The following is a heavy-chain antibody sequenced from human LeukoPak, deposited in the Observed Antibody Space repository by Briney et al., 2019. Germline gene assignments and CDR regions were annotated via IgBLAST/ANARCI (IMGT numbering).Heavy chain of an antibody. CDR2: IIPIFGTA. J-gene: IGHJ5*02. CDR3: AREYGVTGTMTNWFDP. Sequence: SLKASCKASGCTFSSYAISWVRQAPGQGLEWMGGIIPIFGTANYAQKFQGRVTITADESTSTAYMELSSLRSEDTAVYYCAREYGVTGTMTNWFDPWGQGTLVTVSS. V-gene: IGHV1-69*13. CDR1: GCTFSSYA. D-gene: IGHD1-7*01.